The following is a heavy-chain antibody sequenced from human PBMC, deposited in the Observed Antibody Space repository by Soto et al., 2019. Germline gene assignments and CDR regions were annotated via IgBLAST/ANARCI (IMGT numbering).Heavy chain of an antibody. CDR3: ARDRCFDGSCYSASDS. CDR2: ISTTSFTI. Sequence: GGSLRLSCAASGFSFSTYDMDWVRQAPGKAPEWIAHISTTSFTIYYADPVKGRFTISRDNARNSLYLEMKSLRDEDTAVYYCARDRCFDGSCYSASDSWGQGILVAVSS. J-gene: IGHJ4*02. CDR1: GFSFSTYD. D-gene: IGHD2-15*01. V-gene: IGHV3-48*02.